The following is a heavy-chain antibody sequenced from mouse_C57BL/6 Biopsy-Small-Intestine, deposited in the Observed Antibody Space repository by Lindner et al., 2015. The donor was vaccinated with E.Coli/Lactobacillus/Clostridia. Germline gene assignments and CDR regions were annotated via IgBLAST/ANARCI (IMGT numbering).Heavy chain of an antibody. J-gene: IGHJ1*03. V-gene: IGHV1-22*01. CDR1: GYTFTDYN. CDR3: ARGNDYPYWYFDV. CDR2: INPNNGGT. Sequence: VQLQESGPELVKPGASVKMSCKASGYTFTDYNMHWVKQSHGKSLEWIGYINPNNGGTSYNQKFKGKATLTVNKSSSTAYMELRSLTSEDSAVYYCARGNDYPYWYFDVWGTGTTVTVSS. D-gene: IGHD2-4*01.